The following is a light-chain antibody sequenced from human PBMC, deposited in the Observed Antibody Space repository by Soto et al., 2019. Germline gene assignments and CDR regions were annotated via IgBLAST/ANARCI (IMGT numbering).Light chain of an antibody. CDR1: NIGTRN. V-gene: IGLV3-9*01. CDR3: HVWDSSTAV. CDR2: RDS. J-gene: IGLJ3*02. Sequence: SYELTQPLSVSVPLGQTASSTCGVNNIGTRNFHWYQQKPGQAPVLVVYRDSNRPSGIHERFSGSNSGNTATLTISRAQAGDEADYYCHVWDSSTAVFGGGTKLTVL.